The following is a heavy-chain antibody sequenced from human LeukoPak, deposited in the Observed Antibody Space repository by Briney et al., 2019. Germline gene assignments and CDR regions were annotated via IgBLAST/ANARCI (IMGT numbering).Heavy chain of an antibody. D-gene: IGHD5-18*01. CDR2: ITASGRNT. CDR1: GFTFSSYA. J-gene: IGHJ4*02. CDR3: AKGNGYSYGRYYFDY. Sequence: GGSLRLSCAASGFTFSSYAMGWVRQAPGKGLEWVSAITASGRNTYYADSVKGRFTISRDNVKNTLYLQVNSLRAEDTAVYYCAKGNGYSYGRYYFDYWGQATLVTVSS. V-gene: IGHV3-23*01.